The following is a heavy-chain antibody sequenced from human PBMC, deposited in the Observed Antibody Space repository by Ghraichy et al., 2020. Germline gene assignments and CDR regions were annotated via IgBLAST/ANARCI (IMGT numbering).Heavy chain of an antibody. CDR2: MSTSGSP. V-gene: IGHV4-61*02. Sequence: SETLSLTCTVSGGSISSGSYYWSWIRQPAGKGLEWVGRMSTSGSPNYNPSLKSRVTISVDTSKNQFSLKLTSVTAADTAIYYCARGGLRWYSDFWGLGTLVTVSS. CDR1: GGSISSGSYY. J-gene: IGHJ4*02. D-gene: IGHD4-23*01. CDR3: ARGGLRWYSDF.